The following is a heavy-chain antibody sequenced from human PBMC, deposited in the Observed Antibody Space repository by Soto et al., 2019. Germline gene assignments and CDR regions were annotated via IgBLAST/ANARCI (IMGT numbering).Heavy chain of an antibody. Sequence: VSVKVSCKASGYTFTSYYMHWVRQAPGQGLEWMGIINPSGGSTSYAQKFQGRVTMTRDTSTSTVYMELSSLRSEDTAVYYCARGNYDILTGYYPYFDYWGQGTLVTVSS. CDR3: ARGNYDILTGYYPYFDY. J-gene: IGHJ4*02. CDR2: INPSGGST. D-gene: IGHD3-9*01. CDR1: GYTFTSYY. V-gene: IGHV1-46*03.